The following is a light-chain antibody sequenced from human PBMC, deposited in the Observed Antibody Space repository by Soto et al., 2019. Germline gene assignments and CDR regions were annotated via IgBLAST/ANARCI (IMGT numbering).Light chain of an antibody. V-gene: IGKV3D-15*01. CDR1: QSVSSN. J-gene: IGKJ1*01. Sequence: EIVMTQSPTILSVSPGERATLSCRASQSVSSNLAWYQQKPGQAPRLLIYGASNRPTDIPDRFSGSGSGTDFSLTISRLEPEDFAVYYCHQYGILPRTFGQGTKVDIK. CDR3: HQYGILPRT. CDR2: GAS.